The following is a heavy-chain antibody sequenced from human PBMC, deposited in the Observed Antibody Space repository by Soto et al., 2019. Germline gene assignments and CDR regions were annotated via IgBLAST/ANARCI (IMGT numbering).Heavy chain of an antibody. CDR3: AKDRSDYAPNYSGLDV. Sequence: GGSLRLSCAASGFTFSSYWMHWVRQAPGKGLVWVSRINSDGNITSYADSVKGRFTISRDNAKNTLYLQMNSLRAEDTAVYFCAKDRSDYAPNYSGLDVWGQGTTVTVSS. D-gene: IGHD4-17*01. V-gene: IGHV3-74*01. CDR2: INSDGNIT. J-gene: IGHJ6*02. CDR1: GFTFSSYW.